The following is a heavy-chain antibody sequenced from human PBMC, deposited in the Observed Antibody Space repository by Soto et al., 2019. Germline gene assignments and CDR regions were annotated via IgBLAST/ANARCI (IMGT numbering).Heavy chain of an antibody. Sequence: QVQLVESGGGVVQPGGSLRLSCAASGFTFTTYSMHWVRQAPGKGLEWVAVVSHDGRLTFYADSVKGRFTISRDNFKNTVYLQMNSLSAEDTAVFYCVREIVGTIGPFDYWGQGTLVSVSS. V-gene: IGHV3-30*04. CDR2: VSHDGRLT. J-gene: IGHJ4*02. CDR3: VREIVGTIGPFDY. D-gene: IGHD5-12*01. CDR1: GFTFTTYS.